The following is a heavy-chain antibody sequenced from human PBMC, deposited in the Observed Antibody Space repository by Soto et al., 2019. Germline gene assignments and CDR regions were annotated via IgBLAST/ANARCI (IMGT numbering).Heavy chain of an antibody. V-gene: IGHV3-15*01. D-gene: IGHD1-26*01. CDR2: IKSKTDGGTT. J-gene: IGHJ4*02. Sequence: GGSLRLSCAASGFTFSNAWMSWVRQAPGKGLEWVGRIKSKTDGGTTDYAAPVKGRFTITRDDSKNTLYLQMNSLKTDDTAVHSCTTDKTGELGYWGQGTLVTVSS. CDR3: TTDKTGELGY. CDR1: GFTFSNAW.